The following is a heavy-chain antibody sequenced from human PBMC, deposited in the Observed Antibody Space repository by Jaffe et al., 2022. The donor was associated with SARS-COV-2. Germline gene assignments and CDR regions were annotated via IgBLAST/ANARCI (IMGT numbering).Heavy chain of an antibody. J-gene: IGHJ5*02. CDR2: IYSSGST. CDR1: GGSISSSNYY. V-gene: IGHV4-39*01. D-gene: IGHD6-25*01. CDR3: ARRADTSGWAFDP. Sequence: QLQLQESGPGLVKPSETLSLTCTVSGGSISSSNYYWAWIRKPPGKGLEWIGSIYSSGSTYYNPSLKSRVTISVDTSKNQFSLKLSSVTAADTAVYYCARRADTSGWAFDPWGQGTLVTVSS.